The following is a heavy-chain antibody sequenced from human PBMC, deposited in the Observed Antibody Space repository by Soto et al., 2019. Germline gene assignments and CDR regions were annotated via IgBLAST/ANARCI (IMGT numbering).Heavy chain of an antibody. D-gene: IGHD3-3*01. J-gene: IGHJ6*02. Sequence: GGSLRLSCAASGFTFSSYDMHWVRQATGKGLEWVSAIGTAGDTYYPGSVKGRFTISRENAKNSLYLQRNSLRAEDTAVYYCARDLKASYDFWSGYPYYYYGMDVWGQGTTVTVSS. CDR2: IGTAGDT. V-gene: IGHV3-13*01. CDR3: ARDLKASYDFWSGYPYYYYGMDV. CDR1: GFTFSSYD.